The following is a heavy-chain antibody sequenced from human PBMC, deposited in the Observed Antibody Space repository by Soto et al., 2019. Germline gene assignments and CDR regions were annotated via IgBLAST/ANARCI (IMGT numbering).Heavy chain of an antibody. J-gene: IGHJ4*02. V-gene: IGHV1-69*02. Sequence: QVQLVQSGAEVKKPGSSVKVSCKASGGTFSSYTISWVRQAPGQGLEWMGRIIPILGIANYAQKFQGRVTITADKSTSTAYMELSSLRSEDTAVYYCARGPEIFGVVDPLRYFDYWGQGTLVTVSS. CDR1: GGTFSSYT. CDR3: ARGPEIFGVVDPLRYFDY. CDR2: IIPILGIA. D-gene: IGHD3-3*01.